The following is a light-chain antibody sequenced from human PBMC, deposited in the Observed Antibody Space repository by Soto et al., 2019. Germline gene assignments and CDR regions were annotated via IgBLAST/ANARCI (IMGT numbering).Light chain of an antibody. CDR3: QQYGSAPQT. Sequence: EIVLTQSPGTLSLSPGERGTLSCRASQNIRNNYAAWCQQKPGQAPRLLIYLAYSRATGIPARFVGSGSGTAFTLTISRLEHEDSAVYYCQQYGSAPQTFGQGNKVDIK. V-gene: IGKV3-20*01. J-gene: IGKJ1*01. CDR1: QNIRNNY. CDR2: LAY.